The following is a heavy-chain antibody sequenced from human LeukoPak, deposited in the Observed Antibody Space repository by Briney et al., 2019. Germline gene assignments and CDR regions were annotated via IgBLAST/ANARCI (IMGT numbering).Heavy chain of an antibody. D-gene: IGHD3-22*01. CDR3: ATRSAYYYDSSGYIRSHRFDY. V-gene: IGHV3-23*01. J-gene: IGHJ4*02. CDR2: ISGSGGST. Sequence: GGSLRLSCAASGFTFSSYGMSWVRQAPGKGLEWVSAISGSGGSTYYADSVKGRFTISRDNSKNTLYLQMNSLRAEDTAVYYCATRSAYYYDSSGYIRSHRFDYWGQGTLVTVSS. CDR1: GFTFSSYG.